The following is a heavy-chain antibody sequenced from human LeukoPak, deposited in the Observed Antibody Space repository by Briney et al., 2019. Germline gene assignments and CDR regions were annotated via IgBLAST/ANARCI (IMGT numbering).Heavy chain of an antibody. Sequence: GGSLSLFCAPSGFTFSRYWIRWARQAPGRGREWVANINQDGSETQYVDCVRGRFSLARDNAKNSLHLQMNGLRAEDTAVYHCARDGELLWFGNVDYYYMDGWGKGTTVTVSS. CDR3: ARDGELLWFGNVDYYYMDG. J-gene: IGHJ6*03. V-gene: IGHV3-7*01. D-gene: IGHD3-10*01. CDR2: INQDGSET. CDR1: GFTFSRYW.